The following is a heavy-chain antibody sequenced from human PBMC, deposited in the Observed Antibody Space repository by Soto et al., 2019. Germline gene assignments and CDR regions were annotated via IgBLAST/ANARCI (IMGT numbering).Heavy chain of an antibody. CDR1: GFTFSDYY. J-gene: IGHJ4*02. V-gene: IGHV3-11*06. CDR2: ISSSSSYT. Sequence: GSLRLSCAASGFTFSDYYMSWIRQAPGKGLEWVSYISSSSSYTNYADSVKGRFTISRDNAKNSLYLHVNSLRAEDTAVYYCARTYSSSWYFDYWGQGTLVTVSS. D-gene: IGHD6-13*01. CDR3: ARTYSSSWYFDY.